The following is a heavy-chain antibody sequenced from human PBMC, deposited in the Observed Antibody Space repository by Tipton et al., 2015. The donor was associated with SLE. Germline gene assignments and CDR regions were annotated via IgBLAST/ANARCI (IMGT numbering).Heavy chain of an antibody. CDR2: SFYSGHT. CDR3: ARGTLHTTYALYCSGGRCSNWYLDL. V-gene: IGHV4-39*07. Sequence: PGLVKPSETLSLICTVSGGSVSSESHYWAWIRQTSGKGLEWIGNSFYSGHTYYNPSLKSRVTISVDSAKNRFSLKVNSLTAADTAVYYCARGTLHTTYALYCSGGRCSNWYLDLWGRGTLVSVSS. J-gene: IGHJ2*01. D-gene: IGHD2-15*01. CDR1: GGSVSSESHY.